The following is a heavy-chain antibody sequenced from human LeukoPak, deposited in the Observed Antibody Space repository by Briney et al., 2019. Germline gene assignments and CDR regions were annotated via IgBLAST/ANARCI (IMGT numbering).Heavy chain of an antibody. Sequence: PGGSLRLSCGASGFTFSSYAMSWVRQAPGKGLEWVSAISGSGGSTYCADSVKGRFTISRDNSKNTLYLQMNSLRAEDTAVYYCAFEGPKQRTKKFTGGWSDSYYFDYWGQGTLVTVSS. D-gene: IGHD6-19*01. CDR1: GFTFSSYA. J-gene: IGHJ4*02. CDR2: ISGSGGST. V-gene: IGHV3-23*01. CDR3: AFEGPKQRTKKFTGGWSDSYYFDY.